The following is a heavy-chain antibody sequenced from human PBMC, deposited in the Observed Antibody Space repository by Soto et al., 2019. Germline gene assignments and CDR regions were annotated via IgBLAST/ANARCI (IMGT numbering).Heavy chain of an antibody. CDR3: ARLHGDWISSSCHGHEAMDV. CDR2: SYYSGCT. Sequence: QLQLQESGPGLVKPSETLSLTCTVSSSPVSSSTYTWGWIRQPPGKGLEWIGRSYYSGCTYYNPSLNSRVTVSVETSKNQFSLKVASVTAADTAVYYCARLHGDWISSSCHGHEAMDVWGQGTTVTVSS. CDR1: SSPVSSSTYT. D-gene: IGHD2-2*01. V-gene: IGHV4-39*01. J-gene: IGHJ6*02.